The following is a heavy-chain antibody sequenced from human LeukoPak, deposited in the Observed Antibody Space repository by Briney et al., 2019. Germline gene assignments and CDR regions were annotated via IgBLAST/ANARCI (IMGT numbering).Heavy chain of an antibody. V-gene: IGHV1-69*13. CDR2: IIPIFGTA. CDR3: ARSDSSSSFPFDY. Sequence: SVKVSCKASGGTFSSYAISWVRQAPGQGLEWMGGIIPIFGTANYAQKFQGRVTITADESTSTAYMELSSLRSEDTAVYYCARSDSSSSFPFDYWGQRTLVTVSS. J-gene: IGHJ4*02. D-gene: IGHD6-6*01. CDR1: GGTFSSYA.